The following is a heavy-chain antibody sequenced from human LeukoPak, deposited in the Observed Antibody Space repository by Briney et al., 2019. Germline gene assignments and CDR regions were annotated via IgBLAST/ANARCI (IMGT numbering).Heavy chain of an antibody. V-gene: IGHV3-23*01. D-gene: IGHD5-12*01. CDR3: ANDREYSAYDSDY. CDR1: GFTFSSYA. J-gene: IGHJ4*02. Sequence: TGGSLRLSCAASGFTFSSYAMNWVRQAPGKGLEWVSTVSGNSGSTYYADSVKGRFTISRDNSKNTLYLQMNNLRAEDTAVYYCANDREYSAYDSDYWGQGTLVTVSS. CDR2: VSGNSGST.